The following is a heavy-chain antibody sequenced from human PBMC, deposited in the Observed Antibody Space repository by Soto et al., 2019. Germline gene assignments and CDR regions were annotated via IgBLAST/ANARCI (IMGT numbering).Heavy chain of an antibody. V-gene: IGHV3-48*02. D-gene: IGHD6-13*01. CDR2: INSGSTSI. J-gene: IGHJ5*02. CDR1: GFIFSTYS. Sequence: EVQLVESGGGLVQPGGSLRLSCAASGFIFSTYSMNWVRQAPGKGLEWISFINSGSTSIYYADSVRCRFTISRDNAANSLFLQMNSLRDEDTAVYYCARLYSTSTVSRWFDPWGQGPLVTVSS. CDR3: ARLYSTSTVSRWFDP.